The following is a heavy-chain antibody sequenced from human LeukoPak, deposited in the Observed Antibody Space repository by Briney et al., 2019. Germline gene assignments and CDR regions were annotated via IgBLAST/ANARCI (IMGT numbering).Heavy chain of an antibody. V-gene: IGHV1-69*13. J-gene: IGHJ6*03. CDR2: MIPIFGTA. D-gene: IGHD5-18*01. Sequence: SVKVSCKASGGTFSSYAISRVRQAPGQGLEWMGGMIPIFGTANYAQKFQGRVTITADESTSTAYMELSSLRSEDTAVYYCARDAGYSYNYYYYMDVWGKGTTVTVSS. CDR1: GGTFSSYA. CDR3: ARDAGYSYNYYYYMDV.